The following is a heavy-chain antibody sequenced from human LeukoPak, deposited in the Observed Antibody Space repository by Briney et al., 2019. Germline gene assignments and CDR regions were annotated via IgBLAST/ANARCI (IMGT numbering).Heavy chain of an antibody. D-gene: IGHD3-3*01. J-gene: IGHJ5*02. Sequence: GESLKISCKGSGYSFTNYWIGWVCQMPGKGLEWMGIIYPGDSDTRYSPSFQGQVTISADKSISTAYLQWSSLKASDTAMYYCARLGVLRFLEWLSPQDWFDPWGQGTLVTVSS. CDR3: ARLGVLRFLEWLSPQDWFDP. V-gene: IGHV5-51*01. CDR2: IYPGDSDT. CDR1: GYSFTNYW.